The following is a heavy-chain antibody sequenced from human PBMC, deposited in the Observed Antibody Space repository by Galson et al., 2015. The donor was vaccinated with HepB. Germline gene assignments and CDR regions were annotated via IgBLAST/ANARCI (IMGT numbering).Heavy chain of an antibody. CDR1: GFTFSNYA. Sequence: SLRLSCAASGFTFSNYALHWVRQTPGKGLEYLSAISPNGLTTHYADSVKGRFTVSRDNSKNTLFLQMSSLRAEDTAVYFCVKQYLRYSATWYRPYFDYWGQGTLVTVSS. D-gene: IGHD6-13*01. J-gene: IGHJ4*02. V-gene: IGHV3-64D*06. CDR2: ISPNGLTT. CDR3: VKQYLRYSATWYRPYFDY.